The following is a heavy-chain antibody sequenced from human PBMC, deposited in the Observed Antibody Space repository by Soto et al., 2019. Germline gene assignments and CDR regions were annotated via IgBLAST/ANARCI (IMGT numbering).Heavy chain of an antibody. D-gene: IGHD1-1*01. V-gene: IGHV4-34*01. J-gene: IGHJ5*02. CDR2: VSHHGTS. CDR1: DGSLTEYH. CDR3: ARGQSAVDVFFPTPVPFDP. Sequence: QAQLQQWGAGLLKPSETLSLTCVVYDGSLTEYHWSWVRQTPGKGLEWIGEVSHHGTSHYNPSLGSRVIMSFDTSKDQFSLTLQSVTAADTGIYYFARGQSAVDVFFPTPVPFDPWGPGTPVTVSS.